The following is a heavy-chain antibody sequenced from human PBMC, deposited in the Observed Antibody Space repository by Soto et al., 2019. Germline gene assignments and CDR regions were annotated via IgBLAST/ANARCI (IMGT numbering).Heavy chain of an antibody. D-gene: IGHD3-10*01. CDR2: IIPIFGTA. CDR3: ARVLYYYGSGSYYRCGWFYP. Sequence: QVQLVQSGAEGKKPGSSVKVSCKASGGTFSSYAISWVRQAPGQGLEWMGGIIPIFGTANYAQKFQCRVTITAEKSTRTAYMELSSLRYEYTAVYYCARVLYYYGSGSYYRCGWFYPWGQGTLVTVSS. CDR1: GGTFSSYA. J-gene: IGHJ5*02. V-gene: IGHV1-69*06.